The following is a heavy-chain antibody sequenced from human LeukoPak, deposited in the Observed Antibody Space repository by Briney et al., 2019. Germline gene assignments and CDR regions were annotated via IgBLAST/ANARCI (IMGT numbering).Heavy chain of an antibody. CDR1: SVSITSYH. J-gene: IGHJ4*02. CDR2: VHASGNS. V-gene: IGHV4-4*07. D-gene: IGHD5-18*01. Sequence: SETLSLTCTVSSVSITSYHWSWIRQSAGKGLEWIGRVHASGNSNYNPSLKSRVTMSVDTSKNQFSLKLTSVTAADTAVYYCARDGLYSYGYSYFDYRGQGTLVTVSA. CDR3: ARDGLYSYGYSYFDY.